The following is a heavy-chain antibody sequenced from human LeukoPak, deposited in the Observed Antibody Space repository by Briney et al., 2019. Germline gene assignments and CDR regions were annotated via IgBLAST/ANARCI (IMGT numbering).Heavy chain of an antibody. V-gene: IGHV3-7*01. J-gene: IGHJ5*01. CDR1: GFTFSSYW. CDR2: IKQDGSEK. Sequence: GGSLRLSCAASGFTFSSYWMSWVRQAPGKGLEWVANIKQDGSEKYYVDSVKGRFTISRDNAKNTMFLHMNSLRAEDTAVYYCAKSLYNYGPGADSWGQGTLVTVSS. CDR3: AKSLYNYGPGADS. D-gene: IGHD3-10*01.